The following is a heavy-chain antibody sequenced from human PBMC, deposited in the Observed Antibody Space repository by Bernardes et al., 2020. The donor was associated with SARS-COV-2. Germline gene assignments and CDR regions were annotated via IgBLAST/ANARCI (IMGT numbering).Heavy chain of an antibody. CDR1: RYTFTSYG. J-gene: IGHJ6*02. Sequence: ASVKVSCKASRYTFTSYGISWARQAPGQGLEWMGWISAYNGNTNYAQKLQGRVTMTTDTSTSTAYMELRSLRSDDTAVYYCARDTMVRGVINRDYYYYGMDVWGQGTTVTVSS. CDR3: ARDTMVRGVINRDYYYYGMDV. V-gene: IGHV1-18*01. CDR2: ISAYNGNT. D-gene: IGHD3-10*01.